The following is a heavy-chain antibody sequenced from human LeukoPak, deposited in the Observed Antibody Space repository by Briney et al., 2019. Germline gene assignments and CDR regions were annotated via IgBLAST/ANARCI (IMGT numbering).Heavy chain of an antibody. CDR1: GYTFTNYG. V-gene: IGHV1-2*02. J-gene: IGHJ4*02. CDR3: ARSPHILTGENFDY. Sequence: ASVKVSCKASGYTFTNYGISWVRQAPGQGLEWMGWINSNSGGTNYAQKFQGRVTMTRDTSISTAYMELSRLRSDDTAVYYCARSPHILTGENFDYWGQGTLVTVSS. CDR2: INSNSGGT. D-gene: IGHD3-9*01.